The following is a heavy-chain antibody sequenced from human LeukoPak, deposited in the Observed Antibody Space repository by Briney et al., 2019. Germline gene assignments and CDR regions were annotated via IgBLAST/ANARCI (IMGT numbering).Heavy chain of an antibody. J-gene: IGHJ4*02. CDR3: TTALGTYYYGSGSYYNQVDY. CDR1: GFTFSNAW. CDR2: IKSKTDGGTT. V-gene: IGHV3-15*01. Sequence: GGSLRLSCAASGFTFSNAWMSWVRQAPGKGLEWVGRIKSKTDGGTTGYAAPVKGRFTISRDDSKNTLYLQMNSLKTEDTAVYYCTTALGTYYYGSGSYYNQVDYWGQGTLVTVSS. D-gene: IGHD3-10*01.